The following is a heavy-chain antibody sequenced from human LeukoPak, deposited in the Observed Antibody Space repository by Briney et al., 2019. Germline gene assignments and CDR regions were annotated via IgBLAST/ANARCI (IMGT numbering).Heavy chain of an antibody. CDR3: ARSYSSSWADY. D-gene: IGHD6-13*01. J-gene: IGHJ4*02. CDR2: INPNSGGT. V-gene: IGHV1-2*02. Sequence: ASVKVSCKASGYTFTGYYMHWVRQAPGQGLEWMGWINPNSGGTNYAQKFQGRVTMTRDTSISTAYLQWSSLKASDTAMYYCARSYSSSWADYWGQGTLVTVSS. CDR1: GYTFTGYY.